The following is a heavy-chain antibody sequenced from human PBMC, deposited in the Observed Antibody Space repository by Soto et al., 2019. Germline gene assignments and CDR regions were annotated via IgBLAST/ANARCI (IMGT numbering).Heavy chain of an antibody. D-gene: IGHD1-26*01. CDR3: ARDAAVGLFDY. CDR2: ISAYNGNT. J-gene: IGHJ4*02. CDR1: GYTFTSYG. Sequence: ASVKVSFKASGYTFTSYGISWVLQAPGQGLEWMGWISAYNGNTNYAQKLQGRVTMTTDTSTSTAYMELRSLRSDDTAVYYCARDAAVGLFDYWGQGTLVTVSS. V-gene: IGHV1-18*01.